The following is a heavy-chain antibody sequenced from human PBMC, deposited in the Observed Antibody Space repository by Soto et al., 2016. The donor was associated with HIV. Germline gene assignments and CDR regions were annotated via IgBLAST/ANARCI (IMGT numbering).Heavy chain of an antibody. D-gene: IGHD3-22*01. J-gene: IGHJ4*02. CDR3: ARCALASGYSEFDF. CDR2: IYSGTTT. V-gene: IGHV3-66*01. Sequence: EVQLVESGGGLVRPGGSLRLSCAASGFTVSSTYMSWVRQAPGKGLEWISIIYSGTTTHYAESVKGRFTISRDNSKNTLYLQMNSLRVEDTAVYYCARCALASGYSEFDFWGQGTLVTVSS. CDR1: GFTVSSTY.